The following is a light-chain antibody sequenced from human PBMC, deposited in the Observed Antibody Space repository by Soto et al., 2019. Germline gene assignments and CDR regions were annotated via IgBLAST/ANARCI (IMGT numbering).Light chain of an antibody. V-gene: IGKV3-20*01. CDR1: QSVSSSY. Sequence: EMVLTQSPGTLSLSPLEIATLSCMASQSVSSSYLAWYQQKPGQAPRLLIYGASSRATGIPDRFSGGGSGTDFTLTISRLETEDFAVYYCQQYGSSWTFGQGTKVDIK. CDR2: GAS. CDR3: QQYGSSWT. J-gene: IGKJ1*01.